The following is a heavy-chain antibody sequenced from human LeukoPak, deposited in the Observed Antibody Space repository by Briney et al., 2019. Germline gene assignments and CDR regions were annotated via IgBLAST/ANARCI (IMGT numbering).Heavy chain of an antibody. J-gene: IGHJ6*02. CDR1: GFTFSNYA. V-gene: IGHV3-23*01. Sequence: GASLRLSCAASGFTFSNYAMNWVRQAPGKGLEWVSGFSGIDVSTYYADSVKGRFTISRDISKNTLYLQMNSLRAEDTAVYYCAKVQRLAYGSGDVWGQGTTVTVSS. CDR3: AKVQRLAYGSGDV. D-gene: IGHD3-10*01. CDR2: FSGIDVST.